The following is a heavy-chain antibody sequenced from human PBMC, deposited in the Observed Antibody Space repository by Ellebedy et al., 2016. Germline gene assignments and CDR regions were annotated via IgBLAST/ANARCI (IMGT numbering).Heavy chain of an antibody. V-gene: IGHV3-23*01. CDR1: GFTFSSYA. Sequence: GGSLRLXXAASGFTFSSYAMSWVRQAPGKGLEWVSAISGSGGSTYYADSVKGRFTISRDNSKNTLYLQMNSLRAEDTAVYYCAVTLYHHYYDSSGYVKTLDYWGQGTLVTVSS. D-gene: IGHD3-22*01. CDR2: ISGSGGST. J-gene: IGHJ4*02. CDR3: AVTLYHHYYDSSGYVKTLDY.